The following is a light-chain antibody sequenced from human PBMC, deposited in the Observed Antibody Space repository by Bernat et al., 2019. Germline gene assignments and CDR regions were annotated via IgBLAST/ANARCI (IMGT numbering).Light chain of an antibody. J-gene: IGLJ2*01. CDR2: DNN. CDR1: SSNIGTNY. Sequence: QSVLTQPPSLSAAPGQGVTISCSGSSSNIGTNYVSWYQQLPGTAPKLLIYDNNKRPSGIPDRFSGSKSGTSATLGITGLQTGDEADYYCGTWDSSLSAGVFGGGTKLTVL. CDR3: GTWDSSLSAGV. V-gene: IGLV1-51*01.